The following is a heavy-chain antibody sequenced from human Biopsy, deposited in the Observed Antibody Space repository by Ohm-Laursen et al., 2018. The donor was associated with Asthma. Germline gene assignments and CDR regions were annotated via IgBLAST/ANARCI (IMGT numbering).Heavy chain of an antibody. CDR1: GGTFNTYV. Sequence: GSSVTVSFPSLGGTFNTYVIGWVRLAPGQGLEWMGGINSVFGTTTSPQKFQDRVTITADDSTSTVYMELSSLRSEDTAVYYCARKAGSCISRTCYSLDFWGQGTLVTVSS. CDR2: INSVFGTT. D-gene: IGHD2-2*01. V-gene: IGHV1-69*13. CDR3: ARKAGSCISRTCYSLDF. J-gene: IGHJ4*02.